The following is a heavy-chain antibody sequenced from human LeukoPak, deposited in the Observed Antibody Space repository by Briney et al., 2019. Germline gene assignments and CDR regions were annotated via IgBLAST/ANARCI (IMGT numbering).Heavy chain of an antibody. V-gene: IGHV4-39*01. CDR2: IHYSGST. J-gene: IGHJ4*02. D-gene: IGHD2-2*01. CDR3: ARQEVAVPAASI. Sequence: PSETLSLTCTVSGGSTRSTSYYWGWIRQPPGKGPEWIGCIHYSGSTYYNPSLKSRVTFSVDTSKNQFSLKLSSVTAADTAVYYCARQEVAVPAASIWGQGTLVTVSS. CDR1: GGSTRSTSYY.